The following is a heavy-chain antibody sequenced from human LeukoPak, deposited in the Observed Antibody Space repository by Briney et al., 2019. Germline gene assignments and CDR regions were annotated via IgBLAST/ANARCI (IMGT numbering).Heavy chain of an antibody. CDR3: ARVDYGDYVAAVDL. J-gene: IGHJ3*01. CDR2: ISRDGSNT. V-gene: IGHV3-74*01. Sequence: PGGSLRLSCAASGFTFSSNWMHWVRQAPGKGLVWVSRISRDGSNTSYADSVKGRFTISRDNAKNTLYLQMNSVRAEDTAVYYCARVDYGDYVAAVDLWGQGTMVTV. CDR1: GFTFSSNW. D-gene: IGHD4-17*01.